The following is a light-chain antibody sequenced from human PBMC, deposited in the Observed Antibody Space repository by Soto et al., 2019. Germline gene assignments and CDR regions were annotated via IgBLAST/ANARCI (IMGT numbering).Light chain of an antibody. CDR2: DVT. CDR1: SSDFGAYNY. Sequence: QSVLTQPRSVSGSPGQSVTISCTGTSSDFGAYNYVSWYQQHPGKAPKLMIYDVTERPSGVPDRFSGSKSGYTASLTISGIHAGDEADYYCCSYVDSYTVVFGGGTKVTVL. J-gene: IGLJ3*02. V-gene: IGLV2-11*01. CDR3: CSYVDSYTVV.